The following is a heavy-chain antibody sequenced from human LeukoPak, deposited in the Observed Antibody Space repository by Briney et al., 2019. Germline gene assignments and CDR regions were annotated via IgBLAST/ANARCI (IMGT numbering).Heavy chain of an antibody. CDR1: EYTFTSYW. J-gene: IGHJ4*02. V-gene: IGHV5-51*01. D-gene: IGHD5-24*01. Sequence: GESLKISCQGSEYTFTSYWIGWVRQMPGKGLEYMGIIHPGDSDTRYSPSFQGQVTISVDRSSSTAYLQWSRLKASDTAMYYCATHPGGLQSGFDNWGQGTLVTVSS. CDR2: IHPGDSDT. CDR3: ATHPGGLQSGFDN.